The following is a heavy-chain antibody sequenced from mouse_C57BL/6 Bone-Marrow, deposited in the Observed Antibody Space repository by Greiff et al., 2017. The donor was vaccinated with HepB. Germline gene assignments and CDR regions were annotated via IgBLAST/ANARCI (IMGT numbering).Heavy chain of an antibody. J-gene: IGHJ2*01. D-gene: IGHD1-1*01. CDR1: GYTFTSYW. V-gene: IGHV1-69*01. CDR3: ARGGTVVARNFDY. CDR2: IDPSDSYT. Sequence: QVQLQQPGAELVMPGASVKLSCKASGYTFTSYWMHWVKQRPGQGLEWIGEIDPSDSYTNYNQKFKGKSTLTVDKSSGTAYMQLSSLTSEDSAVYYCARGGTVVARNFDYWGQGTTLTVSS.